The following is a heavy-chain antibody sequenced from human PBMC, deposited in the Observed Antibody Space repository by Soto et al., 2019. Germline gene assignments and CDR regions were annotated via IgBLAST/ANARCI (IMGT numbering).Heavy chain of an antibody. CDR2: IYSGGST. Sequence: EVQLVESGGGLVQPGGSLRLSCAASGFTVSSNYMSWVRQAPGKGLEWVSVIYSGGSTYYADSVKGRFTTSSANSKNTLNLQMTSLRAEDTAVYYCARGNWDFDYWGQGTLVTVSS. CDR3: ARGNWDFDY. D-gene: IGHD7-27*01. CDR1: GFTVSSNY. J-gene: IGHJ4*02. V-gene: IGHV3-66*01.